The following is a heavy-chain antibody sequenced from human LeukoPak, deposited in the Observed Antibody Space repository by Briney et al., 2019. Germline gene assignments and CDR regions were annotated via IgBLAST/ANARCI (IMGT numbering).Heavy chain of an antibody. CDR2: IYYSGST. J-gene: IGHJ4*02. Sequence: SETLSLTCTVSGGSISSSSYYWGWIRQPPGKGLEWIGSIYYSGSTYYDPSLKSRVTISVDTSKNQFSLKLSSVTAADTAVYYCARPSGYSYGYGIDYWGQGTLVTVSS. CDR1: GGSISSSSYY. D-gene: IGHD5-18*01. V-gene: IGHV4-39*01. CDR3: ARPSGYSYGYGIDY.